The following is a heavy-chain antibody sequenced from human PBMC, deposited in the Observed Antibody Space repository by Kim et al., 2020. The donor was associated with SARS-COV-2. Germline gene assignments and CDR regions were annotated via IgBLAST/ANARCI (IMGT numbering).Heavy chain of an antibody. D-gene: IGHD6-13*01. J-gene: IGHJ1*01. CDR3: ATEYSNSFQH. CDR2: ISATGSRT. CDR1: GFTFSSYA. V-gene: IGHV3-23*01. Sequence: GGSLRLSCAGSGFTFSSYAMSWVRQAPGKGLEWVSVISATGSRTYYADSAKGRFTISRDNSKNMMYLQMNSLRAEDTAVYYCATEYSNSFQHWGPGTLVTVSS.